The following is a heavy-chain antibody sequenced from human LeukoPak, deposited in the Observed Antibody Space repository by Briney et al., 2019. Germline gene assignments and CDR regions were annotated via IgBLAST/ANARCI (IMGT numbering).Heavy chain of an antibody. V-gene: IGHV4-39*07. Sequence: PGGSLRLSCAASGFTFSSYAMHWVRQPPGKGLEWIGSIYYSGSTYYNPSLKSRVTISVDTSKNQFSLKLSSVTAADTAVYYCARDQYYYGSGSRLFDYWGQGTLVTVSS. CDR3: ARDQYYYGSGSRLFDY. CDR2: IYYSGST. CDR1: GFTFSSYA. D-gene: IGHD3-10*01. J-gene: IGHJ4*02.